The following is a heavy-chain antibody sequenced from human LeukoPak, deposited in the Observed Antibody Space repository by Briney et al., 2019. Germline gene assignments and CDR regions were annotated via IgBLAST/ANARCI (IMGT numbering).Heavy chain of an antibody. Sequence: GGSLRLSCAASGFTFRTFAMSWVRQAPGKGLECVSVISAGGGNTYYADSVKGRFTISRDDSKNTVYLQMNSLRAEDTAVYSCAKYTSGTSYRGLDQWGHGTLVTVSS. CDR1: GFTFRTFA. D-gene: IGHD3-10*01. V-gene: IGHV3-23*01. J-gene: IGHJ4*01. CDR2: ISAGGGNT. CDR3: AKYTSGTSYRGLDQ.